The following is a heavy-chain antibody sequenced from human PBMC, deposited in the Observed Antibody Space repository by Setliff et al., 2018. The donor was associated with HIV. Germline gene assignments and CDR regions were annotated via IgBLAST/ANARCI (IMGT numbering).Heavy chain of an antibody. CDR2: FDPEDGET. CDR3: ATDPGYSSTWYSESFQH. J-gene: IGHJ1*01. V-gene: IGHV1-24*01. D-gene: IGHD6-13*01. Sequence: WIRQPPGKGLEWMANFDPEDGETFYAQKFQGRLTMTEDTSTDTAYMELSSLRSDDTAMYYCATDPGYSSTWYSESFQHWGQGTVVTVSS.